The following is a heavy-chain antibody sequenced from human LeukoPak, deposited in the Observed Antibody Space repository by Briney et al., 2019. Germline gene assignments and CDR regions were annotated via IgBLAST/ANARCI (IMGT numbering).Heavy chain of an antibody. D-gene: IGHD3-10*01. J-gene: IGHJ4*02. Sequence: PSETLSLTCTVSGGSISNSSYYWGWIRQPPGKGLEWLGCLLYSGTTYYNPSLRSRVTMSVDTSKNQFFLNLSSLTAADTAMYYCARDVFEPYYFDYWGQGSLVTVSS. CDR3: ARDVFEPYYFDY. V-gene: IGHV4-39*07. CDR2: LLYSGTT. CDR1: GGSISNSSYY.